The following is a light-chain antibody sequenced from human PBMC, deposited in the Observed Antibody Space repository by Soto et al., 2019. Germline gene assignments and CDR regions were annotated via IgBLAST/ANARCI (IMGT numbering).Light chain of an antibody. CDR2: YYSDSDK. CDR1: SDINVGSYN. V-gene: IGLV5-37*01. Sequence: QLVLTQPPSSSASPGESARLTCTLPSDINVGSYNIYWYQQKPGSPPRYLLYYYSDSDKGQGSGVPSRFSGSKDASATTGILLISGLQSEDEADYYCMIWPSNALVFGGGTKVTVL. CDR3: MIWPSNALV. J-gene: IGLJ2*01.